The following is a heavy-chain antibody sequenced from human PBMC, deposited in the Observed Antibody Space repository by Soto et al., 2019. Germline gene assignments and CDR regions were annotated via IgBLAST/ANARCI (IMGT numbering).Heavy chain of an antibody. J-gene: IGHJ6*02. CDR2: ISYDGSIK. CDR1: GFTFSSYV. CDR3: ARDPSYGPYYYGMDV. Sequence: QVQLVESGGGVVQPGRSLRLSCAASGFTFSSYVMHWVRQAPGKGLEWVAVISYDGSIKYYADSVKGRFTISRDNSKNTRYLQMNSLRAEDTAVYYCARDPSYGPYYYGMDVWGQGTTVTVSS. D-gene: IGHD3-16*01. V-gene: IGHV3-30-3*01.